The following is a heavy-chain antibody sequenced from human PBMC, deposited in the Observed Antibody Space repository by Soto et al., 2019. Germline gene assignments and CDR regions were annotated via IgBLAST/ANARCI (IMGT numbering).Heavy chain of an antibody. V-gene: IGHV3-23*01. J-gene: IGHJ1*01. CDR1: GFAFSSYS. D-gene: IGHD2-2*01. CDR2: ISGSGGAS. CDR3: ANAYCSSTSCRAEYLQH. Sequence: GGSLRLSCAASGFAFSSYSMSWVRQAPGKGLEWVSAISGSGGASYYADSVKGRFTISRDNSKNTVYLQMNSLRAEDTAVYFCANAYCSSTSCRAEYLQHWGQGTLVTVSS.